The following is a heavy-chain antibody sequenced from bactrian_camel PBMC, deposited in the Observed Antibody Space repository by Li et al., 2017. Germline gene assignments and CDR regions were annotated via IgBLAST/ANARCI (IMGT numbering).Heavy chain of an antibody. CDR1: GFTFSNYA. J-gene: IGHJ4*01. D-gene: IGHD5*01. CDR2: IYTGGGST. CDR3: AQGWVFVGGT. Sequence: HVQLVESGGGLVQPGGSLRLSCAASGFTFSNYAMSWVRQAPGKGLEWVSGIYTGGGSTYYADSVKGRFTISRDNAKNTLYLELNSLKTEDTAMYYCAQGWVFVGGTRGQGTQVTVS. V-gene: IGHV3S7*01.